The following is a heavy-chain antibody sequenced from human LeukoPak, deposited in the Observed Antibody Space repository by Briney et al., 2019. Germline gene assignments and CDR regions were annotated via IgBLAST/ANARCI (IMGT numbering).Heavy chain of an antibody. CDR1: GGSISSYY. J-gene: IGHJ6*03. CDR2: IYYSGST. V-gene: IGHV4-59*01. Sequence: SETLSLTCTVSGGSISSYYWSWIRQPPGKGLEWIGYIYYSGSTNYNPSLKSRVTISVDTSKNQFSLKLSSVTAADTAVYYCARGMSVGYCSSTSCRTYYYYYMDVWGKGTTVTVSS. D-gene: IGHD2-2*01. CDR3: ARGMSVGYCSSTSCRTYYYYYMDV.